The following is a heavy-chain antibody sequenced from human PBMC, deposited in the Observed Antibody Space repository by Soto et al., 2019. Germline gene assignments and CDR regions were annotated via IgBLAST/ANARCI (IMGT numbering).Heavy chain of an antibody. CDR1: GFKFRSYA. D-gene: IGHD3-3*01. V-gene: IGHV3-23*01. CDR3: AKVWSDADYPLSFFAS. J-gene: IGHJ4*02. CDR2: IGGSGRFT. Sequence: GGSLRLSCVASGFKFRSYAMSWVRQVPGKGLEWVSTIGGSGRFTNYADSVKGRFTLSRDNFRNTVYMQMNSLSSDDTATYYYAKVWSDADYPLSFFASWGQGTLVPVSP.